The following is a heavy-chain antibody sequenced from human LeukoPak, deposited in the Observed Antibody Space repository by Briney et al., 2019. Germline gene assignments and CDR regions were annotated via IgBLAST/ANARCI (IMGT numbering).Heavy chain of an antibody. J-gene: IGHJ4*02. CDR3: AIMHPYYDGSGYWVQ. V-gene: IGHV3-23*01. Sequence: GSLRLSCAASGFPFSSYAMGWVRQAPGKGLEWVSGISTSGGRSSYADSVKGRFTISRDNPRNTLYMQMNSLRAEDTALYYCAIMHPYYDGSGYWVQWGQGTLVTVSS. CDR1: GFPFSSYA. D-gene: IGHD3-22*01. CDR2: ISTSGGRS.